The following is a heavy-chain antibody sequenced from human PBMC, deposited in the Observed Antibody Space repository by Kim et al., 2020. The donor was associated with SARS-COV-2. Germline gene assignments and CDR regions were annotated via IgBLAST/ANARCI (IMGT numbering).Heavy chain of an antibody. D-gene: IGHD1-26*01. CDR2: SEK. J-gene: IGHJ4*02. CDR3: ARDRELLGY. V-gene: IGHV3-7*01. Sequence: SEKYYVDSVKGRFTISRDNAKNSLYLQMNSLRAEDTAVYYCARDRELLGYWGQGTLVTVSS.